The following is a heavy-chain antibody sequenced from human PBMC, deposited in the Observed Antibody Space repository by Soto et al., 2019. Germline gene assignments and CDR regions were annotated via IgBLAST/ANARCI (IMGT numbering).Heavy chain of an antibody. V-gene: IGHV4-30-4*01. CDR1: GGSISSGNYY. CDR3: ATMGTPATGLYYFDN. D-gene: IGHD1-7*01. Sequence: QVQLQESGPGLVKPSQTLSLTCTVSGGSISSGNYYWSWIRQPPGKGLEWIGFMSYSGSTSYNASLKSRVTISVSTSKRQFSLNLSFVTAADTAVYYCATMGTPATGLYYFDNWGQGTLVTVSS. CDR2: MSYSGST. J-gene: IGHJ4*02.